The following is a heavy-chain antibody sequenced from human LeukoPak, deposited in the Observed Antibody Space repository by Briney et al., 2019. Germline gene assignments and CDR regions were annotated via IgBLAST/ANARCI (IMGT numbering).Heavy chain of an antibody. Sequence: SETLSLTCSVSGGSISNYYWSWIRQPPGKGLEWIGYLYYSGDTNYNPSLKSRVAISVDTSKNQFSLSLSSVTAADTAVYYCASSHPLGSNNDYYTPFDYWGQGTLVTVSS. CDR3: ASSHPLGSNNDYYTPFDY. D-gene: IGHD3-3*01. V-gene: IGHV4-59*01. CDR2: LYYSGDT. CDR1: GGSISNYY. J-gene: IGHJ4*02.